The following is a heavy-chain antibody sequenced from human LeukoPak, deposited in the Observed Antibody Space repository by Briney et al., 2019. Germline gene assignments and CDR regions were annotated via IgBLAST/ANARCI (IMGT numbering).Heavy chain of an antibody. V-gene: IGHV3-30-3*01. J-gene: IGHJ4*02. CDR2: ISYDGSNK. CDR3: ARDLVGHPPEYYFDY. Sequence: PGRSLRLSCAASGFTFSSYAMHWVRQAPGKGLEWVAVISYDGSNKYYADSVKGRFTISRDNSKNTLYLQMNSLRAEDTAVYYCARDLVGHPPEYYFDYWGQGTLVTASS. D-gene: IGHD2-2*01. CDR1: GFTFSSYA.